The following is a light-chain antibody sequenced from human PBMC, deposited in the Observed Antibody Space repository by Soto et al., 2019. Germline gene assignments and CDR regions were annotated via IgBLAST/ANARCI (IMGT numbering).Light chain of an antibody. CDR1: SSNIGAGYD. J-gene: IGLJ2*01. V-gene: IGLV1-40*01. CDR2: GNN. CDR3: QSYDSSLSGVV. Sequence: QSVLTQPPSVSGAPGQRVTISCTGSSSNIGAGYDIHWYQQVPGTAHKLLIYGNNNRPSGVPDRFSGSKSGTSASLAITGLQAEDEADYYCQSYDSSLSGVVFGGGTQLTVL.